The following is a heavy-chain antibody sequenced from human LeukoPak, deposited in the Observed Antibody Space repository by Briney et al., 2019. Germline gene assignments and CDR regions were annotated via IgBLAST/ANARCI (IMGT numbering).Heavy chain of an antibody. V-gene: IGHV3-9*01. Sequence: GRSLRLSCAASGFTFDDYAMHWVRQAPGKGLEWVSGISWNSGSIGYADSVKGRFTISRDNAKNSLYLQMNSLRAEDTALYYCAKENLLFLGWLPHRGGMDVWGQGTTVTVSS. CDR1: GFTFDDYA. CDR2: ISWNSGSI. J-gene: IGHJ6*02. CDR3: AKENLLFLGWLPHRGGMDV. D-gene: IGHD3-3*01.